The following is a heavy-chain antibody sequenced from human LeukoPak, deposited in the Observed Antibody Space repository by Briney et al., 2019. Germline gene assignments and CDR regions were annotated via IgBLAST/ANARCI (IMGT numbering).Heavy chain of an antibody. J-gene: IGHJ5*02. Sequence: QPGGSLRLSCAASGFTFSSYWMHWVRQAPGKGLVWVSRINTDGSSTSYADSVKGRFTISRDNAKNTLYLQMNSLRAEDTAVYYCATAGYCSSTSCVNPWGQGTLVTVSS. V-gene: IGHV3-74*01. CDR1: GFTFSSYW. D-gene: IGHD2-2*01. CDR3: ATAGYCSSTSCVNP. CDR2: INTDGSST.